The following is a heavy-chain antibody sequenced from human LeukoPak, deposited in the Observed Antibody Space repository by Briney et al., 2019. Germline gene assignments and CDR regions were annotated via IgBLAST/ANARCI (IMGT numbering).Heavy chain of an antibody. CDR2: IWYDGSNK. CDR1: GFTFSSYG. J-gene: IGHJ4*02. CDR3: AKELQAGWYYFDY. D-gene: IGHD6-19*01. Sequence: GRSLRLSCAASGFTFSSYGMHWVRQAPGKGLEWVAVIWYDGSNKYYADSVKGRFTISRDNSKNTLYLQMNSLGAEDTAVYYCAKELQAGWYYFDYWGQGTLVTVSS. V-gene: IGHV3-33*06.